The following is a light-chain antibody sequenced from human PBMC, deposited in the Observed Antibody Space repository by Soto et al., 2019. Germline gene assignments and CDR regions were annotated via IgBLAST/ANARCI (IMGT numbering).Light chain of an antibody. CDR2: EVN. J-gene: IGLJ2*01. CDR3: YSYAGTNTTDHI. Sequence: QSALTQPPSASGSPGQSVTISCTGTSSDIGTYDYVSWYQQHPGRAPKLLIYEVNNRPSGVPDRFSGSNSGNTASLTVSGLETEDEDDYYCYSYAGTNTTDHIFGGGTKLTVL. CDR1: SSDIGTYDY. V-gene: IGLV2-8*01.